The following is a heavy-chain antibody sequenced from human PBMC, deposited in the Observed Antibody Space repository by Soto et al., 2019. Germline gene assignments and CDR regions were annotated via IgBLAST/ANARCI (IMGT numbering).Heavy chain of an antibody. J-gene: IGHJ4*02. CDR2: IYSGGST. CDR3: ARAQYYDMYYFDY. V-gene: IGHV3-53*01. Sequence: EVQLVESGGGLIQPGGSLRLSCAASGFTVSSNYMSWVRQAPGKGLEWVSVIYSGGSTYYADSVKGRFTISRDNSKNTLYLQMNSLRAEDTAVYYCARAQYYDMYYFDYWGQGTLVTVSS. D-gene: IGHD3-3*01. CDR1: GFTVSSNY.